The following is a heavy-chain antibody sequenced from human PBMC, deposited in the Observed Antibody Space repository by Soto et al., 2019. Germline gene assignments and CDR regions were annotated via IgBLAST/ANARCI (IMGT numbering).Heavy chain of an antibody. J-gene: IGHJ4*02. CDR3: AIALGYSGNVDY. CDR2: IIPILGIA. V-gene: IGHV1-69*02. CDR1: GGTFSSYT. D-gene: IGHD5-12*01. Sequence: QVQLVQSGAEVKKPGSSVKVSCKASGGTFSSYTISWVRQAPGQGLEWMGRIIPILGIANYAQKFQGRVTITADKPTSRAYMELSSLKSEDTAVYYGAIALGYSGNVDYWGQGNLVTVSS.